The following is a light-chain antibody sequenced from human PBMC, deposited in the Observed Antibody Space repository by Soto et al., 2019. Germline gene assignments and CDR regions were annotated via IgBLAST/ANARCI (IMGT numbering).Light chain of an antibody. V-gene: IGKV1-5*01. CDR3: QQYKSYWT. Sequence: DIQMTQSPSTLSASVGDRVTITCRASQSISYWLAWFQQKPGKAPKVLIYDASSLESGVPSRFSGSGSGTEFTLTISSLQPDEFATYYCQQYKSYWTFGQGTKVEIK. CDR2: DAS. J-gene: IGKJ1*01. CDR1: QSISYW.